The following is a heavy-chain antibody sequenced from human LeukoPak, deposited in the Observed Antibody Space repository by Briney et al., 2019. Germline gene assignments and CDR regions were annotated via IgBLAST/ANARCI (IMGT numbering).Heavy chain of an antibody. J-gene: IGHJ5*02. CDR1: GFTFSTSW. V-gene: IGHV3-7*01. CDR2: IKQDGSGT. Sequence: GGSLRLSCAASGFTFSTSWMSWVRQAPGKGLEWVANIKQDGSGTYYVDSVKGRFTISRDNAKNSLYLQMNSLRAEDTAVYYCAREEWWFDPWGQGTLVTVSS. D-gene: IGHD2-8*01. CDR3: AREEWWFDP.